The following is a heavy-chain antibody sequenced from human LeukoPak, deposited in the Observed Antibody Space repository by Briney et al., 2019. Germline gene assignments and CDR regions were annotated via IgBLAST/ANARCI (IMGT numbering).Heavy chain of an antibody. Sequence: SETLSLTCTVSGGSISSSSYYWGWIRQPPGKGLEWIVSIYYSGSTYYNPSLKSRVTISVDTSKNQFSLKLSSVTAADTAVYYCARHRLEKDIVVVVAATPLDNNWFDPWGQGTLVTVSS. D-gene: IGHD2-15*01. J-gene: IGHJ5*02. CDR3: ARHRLEKDIVVVVAATPLDNNWFDP. CDR2: IYYSGST. V-gene: IGHV4-39*01. CDR1: GGSISSSSYY.